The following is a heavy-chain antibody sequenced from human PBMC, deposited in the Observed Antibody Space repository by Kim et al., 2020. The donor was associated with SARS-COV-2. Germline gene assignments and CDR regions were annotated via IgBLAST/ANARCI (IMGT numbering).Heavy chain of an antibody. CDR3: ARETAAYCGGDCYGLDY. CDR1: GYTFTGYY. V-gene: IGHV1-2*06. CDR2: INPNSGGT. D-gene: IGHD2-21*02. J-gene: IGHJ4*02. Sequence: ASVKVSCKASGYTFTGYYMHWVRQAPGQGLEWMGRINPNSGGTNYAQKFQGRVTMTRDTSISTAYMELSRLRSDDTAVYYCARETAAYCGGDCYGLDYWGQGTLVTVSS.